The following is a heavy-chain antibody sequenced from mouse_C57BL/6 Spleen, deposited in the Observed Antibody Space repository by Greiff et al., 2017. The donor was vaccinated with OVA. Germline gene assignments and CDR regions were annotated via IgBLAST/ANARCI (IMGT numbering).Heavy chain of an antibody. CDR2: ISSGGDYI. J-gene: IGHJ2*01. CDR3: TRDGGSSYDYFDY. V-gene: IGHV5-9-1*02. Sequence: EVNLVESGEGLVKPGGSLKLSCAASGFTFSSYAMSWVRQTPEKRLEWVAYISSGGDYIFYADTVKGRFTISRDNARNTLYLQMSSLKSEDTAMYYCTRDGGSSYDYFDYWGQGTTLTVSS. CDR1: GFTFSSYA. D-gene: IGHD1-1*01.